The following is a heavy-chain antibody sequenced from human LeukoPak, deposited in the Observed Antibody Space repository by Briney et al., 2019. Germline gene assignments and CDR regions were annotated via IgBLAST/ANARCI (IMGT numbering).Heavy chain of an antibody. CDR1: GFTVSTYY. CDR2: IYSGGST. D-gene: IGHD2-2*01. J-gene: IGHJ4*02. V-gene: IGHV3-53*01. Sequence: SGGSLRLSCAASGFTVSTYYMTWVRQAPGKGLECVSVIYSGGSTYYADSVKGRFTVSRDNSKNTLYLQMNSLRAEDTAMYYCARGLGYCTSTTCLLPSDYWGQGTLVTVSS. CDR3: ARGLGYCTSTTCLLPSDY.